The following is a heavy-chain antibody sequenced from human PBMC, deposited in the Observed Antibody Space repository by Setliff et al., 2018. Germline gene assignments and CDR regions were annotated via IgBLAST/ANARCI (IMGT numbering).Heavy chain of an antibody. Sequence: GGSLRLSGAAFGLTFDDYGMSWARQGPGKGLEWVSGMNWNGASTGYADSVKGRFTISRDNTKNTLYLQMNSLRVDDTALYSCARDGNNWNDLDYWGHGTLVTVSS. CDR1: GLTFDDYG. D-gene: IGHD1-20*01. CDR3: ARDGNNWNDLDY. V-gene: IGHV3-20*04. CDR2: MNWNGAST. J-gene: IGHJ4*01.